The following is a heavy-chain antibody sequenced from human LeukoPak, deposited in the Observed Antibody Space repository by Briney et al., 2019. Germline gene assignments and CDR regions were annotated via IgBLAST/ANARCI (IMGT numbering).Heavy chain of an antibody. V-gene: IGHV3-74*01. D-gene: IGHD4-11*01. CDR1: GFTFGDYA. J-gene: IGHJ4*02. Sequence: PGGSLRLSCTASGFTFGDYAMSWFRQAPGKGLVWVSRISTDASSTTYADSVKGRFTISRDNAKDTLYLQMNSLRAEDTAVYYCTGHHQAYSRTYWGQGTLVTVSS. CDR3: TGHHQAYSRTY. CDR2: ISTDASST.